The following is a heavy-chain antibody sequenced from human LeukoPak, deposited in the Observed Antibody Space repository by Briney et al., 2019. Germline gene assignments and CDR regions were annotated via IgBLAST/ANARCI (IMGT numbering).Heavy chain of an antibody. CDR3: AKSTIVGATVDAFDI. J-gene: IGHJ3*02. Sequence: PGGSLRLSCAASGFTFSSYVMHGVRQAPGKGLEWVAFIRYDGTNRYYADSVKGRFTISRDNSKNTLYLQMNSLRAEDTAVYYCAKSTIVGATVDAFDIWGQGTMVTVSS. CDR2: IRYDGTNR. V-gene: IGHV3-30*02. CDR1: GFTFSSYV. D-gene: IGHD1-26*01.